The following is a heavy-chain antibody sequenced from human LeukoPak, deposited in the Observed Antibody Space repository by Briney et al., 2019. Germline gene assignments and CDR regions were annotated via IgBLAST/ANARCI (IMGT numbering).Heavy chain of an antibody. CDR1: GGSISSGDYY. V-gene: IGHV4-30-4*01. Sequence: PSETLSLTCTVSGGSISSGDYYWSWIRQPPGEGLEWIGYIYYSGSTYYNPSLKSRVTISVDTSKNQFSLKLSSVTAADTAVYYCARDKFERLLPYYWGQGTLVTVSS. CDR3: ARDKFERLLPYY. CDR2: IYYSGST. D-gene: IGHD3-22*01. J-gene: IGHJ4*02.